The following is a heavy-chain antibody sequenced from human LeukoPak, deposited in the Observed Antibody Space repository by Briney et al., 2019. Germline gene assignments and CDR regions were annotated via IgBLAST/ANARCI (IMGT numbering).Heavy chain of an antibody. CDR3: ARIKYSGGWYSPFDS. J-gene: IGHJ4*02. V-gene: IGHV4-39*02. CDR1: GGSISSSSYY. D-gene: IGHD6-19*01. CDR2: FSYNANT. Sequence: SETLSLTCTVSGGSISSSSYYWGWIRQPPGKGLEWIGIFSYNANTYYSPSLKSRVPISVDTTKNHFSLKLTSVTAADTAVFYCARIKYSGGWYSPFDSWGQGALVTVSS.